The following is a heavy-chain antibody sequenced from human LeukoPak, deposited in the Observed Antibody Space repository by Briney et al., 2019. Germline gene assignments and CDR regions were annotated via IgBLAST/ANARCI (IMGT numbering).Heavy chain of an antibody. CDR2: IIPILGTA. CDR3: AGNLGLRPLPYYYMDV. D-gene: IGHD2-15*01. J-gene: IGHJ6*03. V-gene: IGHV1-69*05. CDR1: GGTFSRYA. Sequence: SVKVSCKASGGTFSRYAISWVRQAPGQGLEWMGRIIPILGTANYAQKFQGRVTITTDESTSTAYRELSSLRSEDTAVYYCAGNLGLRPLPYYYMDVWGKGTTVTVSS.